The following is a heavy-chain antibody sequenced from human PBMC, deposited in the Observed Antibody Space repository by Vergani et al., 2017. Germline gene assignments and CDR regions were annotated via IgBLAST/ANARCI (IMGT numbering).Heavy chain of an antibody. V-gene: IGHV3-21*01. CDR1: GFTFSRYS. D-gene: IGHD3-22*01. Sequence: EVQLVESGGGLVKPGGSLRVSCAASGFTFSRYSMNWVRQAPGKGLEWVSSISSSSSYIYYADSLKGRFTISRDNAKNSLYLQMNSLRAEDTAVYYCAYLKGRNYYDSSEVDYWGQGTLVTVSS. CDR2: ISSSSSYI. J-gene: IGHJ4*02. CDR3: AYLKGRNYYDSSEVDY.